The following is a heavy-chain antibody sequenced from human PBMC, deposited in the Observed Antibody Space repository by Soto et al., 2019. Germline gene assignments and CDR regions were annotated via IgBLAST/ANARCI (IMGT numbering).Heavy chain of an antibody. Sequence: PGGSLRLSCAASGFTFSSYATSWVRQAPGKGLEWVSAISGSGGSTYYADSVKGRFTISRDNSKNTLYLQMNSLRAEDTAVYYCAIDLNPAAMGPGLYYYYYYMDVWGKGTTVTVSS. D-gene: IGHD2-2*01. CDR3: AIDLNPAAMGPGLYYYYYYMDV. J-gene: IGHJ6*03. CDR1: GFTFSSYA. V-gene: IGHV3-23*01. CDR2: ISGSGGST.